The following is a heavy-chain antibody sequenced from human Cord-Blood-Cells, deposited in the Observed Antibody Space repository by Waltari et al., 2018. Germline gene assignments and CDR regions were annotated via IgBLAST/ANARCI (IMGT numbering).Heavy chain of an antibody. Sequence: EVQLVESGGGLVQPGGSLRLSCAAFGFTFRSYWMSWVRQAPGKGLEWVANIKQDGSEKYYVDSVKGRFTISRDNAKNSLYLQMNSLRAEDTAVYYCARVGSYYFDYWGQGTLVTVSS. V-gene: IGHV3-7*01. D-gene: IGHD1-26*01. CDR3: ARVGSYYFDY. CDR1: GFTFRSYW. J-gene: IGHJ4*02. CDR2: IKQDGSEK.